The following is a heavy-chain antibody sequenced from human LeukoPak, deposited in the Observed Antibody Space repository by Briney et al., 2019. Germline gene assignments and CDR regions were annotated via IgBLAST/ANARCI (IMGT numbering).Heavy chain of an antibody. CDR2: IRSTDGAI. CDR1: EFTFSNAW. CDR3: ARDRDWAFDY. Sequence: GGSLRLSCAASEFTFSNAWMNWVRQAPGKGLEWLSYIRSTDGAIAYADSVKGRFTISRDDAKNSLYLQMNSLRDEDTAVYYCARDRDWAFDYWGQGTLITVSS. V-gene: IGHV3-48*02. J-gene: IGHJ4*02. D-gene: IGHD3-9*01.